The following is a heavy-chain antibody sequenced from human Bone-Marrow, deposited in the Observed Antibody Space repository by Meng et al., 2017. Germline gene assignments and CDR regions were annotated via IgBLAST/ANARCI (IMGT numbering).Heavy chain of an antibody. Sequence: QLQLKESVTGLVKPSETLSLTCTFSGGSISSSSYYWGWIRQPPGKGLEWIGSIYYSGSTYYNPSLKSRVTISVDTSKNQFSLKLSSVTAADTAVYYCASIAAAGPLDYWGQGTLVTVSS. V-gene: IGHV4-39*07. J-gene: IGHJ4*02. CDR2: IYYSGST. CDR3: ASIAAAGPLDY. D-gene: IGHD6-13*01. CDR1: GGSISSSSYY.